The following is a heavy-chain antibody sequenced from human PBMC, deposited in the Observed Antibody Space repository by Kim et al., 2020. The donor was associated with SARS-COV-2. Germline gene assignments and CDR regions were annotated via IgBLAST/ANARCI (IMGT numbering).Heavy chain of an antibody. V-gene: IGHV4-39*01. CDR2: IYYSGST. Sequence: SETLSLTCTVSGGSISSSSYYWGWIRQPPGKGLEWIGSIYYSGSTYYNPSLKSRVTISVDTSKNQFSLKLSSVTAADTAVYYCARASRQWLVRGSYTFDYWGQGTLVTVSS. J-gene: IGHJ4*02. CDR1: GGSISSSSYY. CDR3: ARASRQWLVRGSYTFDY. D-gene: IGHD6-19*01.